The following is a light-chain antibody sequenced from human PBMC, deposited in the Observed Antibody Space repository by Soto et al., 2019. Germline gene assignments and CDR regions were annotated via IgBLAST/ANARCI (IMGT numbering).Light chain of an antibody. CDR1: QSLLHSNGYNY. Sequence: EIVMTQSPLSLPVTPGEPASISCKSSQSLLHSNGYNYLDWYLQKPGQSPQLLIYAGSNRASGVTDRFSGSGSGTDFTLKSSRVEAEDVAVYYCMQALQAPFTFGPGTKVVI. J-gene: IGKJ3*01. V-gene: IGKV2-28*01. CDR3: MQALQAPFT. CDR2: AGS.